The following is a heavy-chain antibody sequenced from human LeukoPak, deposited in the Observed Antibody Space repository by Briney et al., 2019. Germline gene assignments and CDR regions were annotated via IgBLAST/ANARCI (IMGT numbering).Heavy chain of an antibody. CDR1: GFTFSDYY. Sequence: PGGSLRLSCAASGFTFSDYYMSWIRQAPGKGLEWVSYISSSGSAIYYADSVKGRFTISRDNTRHSLYLQMNSLRAEDTAVYYCARDPASIDSSGYSYGLWGQGTLVTVSS. CDR3: ARDPASIDSSGYSYGL. V-gene: IGHV3-11*04. D-gene: IGHD3-22*01. CDR2: ISSSGSAI. J-gene: IGHJ4*02.